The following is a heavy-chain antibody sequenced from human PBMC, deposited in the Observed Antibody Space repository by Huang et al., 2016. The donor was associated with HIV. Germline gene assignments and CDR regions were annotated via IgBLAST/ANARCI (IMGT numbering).Heavy chain of an antibody. CDR2: ISNSGNTV. J-gene: IGHJ4*02. D-gene: IGHD2-2*01. CDR1: GFTFGTYG. CDR3: ARDRSTRADY. Sequence: EVLLVESGGGLVQPGGSLRLSCGGSGFTFGTYGMNWVRQAPGKGLQWVSYISNSGNTVYDTDSVKGRFTISRDNAKNSLFLQMNSLRVEDTAVYFCARDRSTRADYWGQGTLVTVSS. V-gene: IGHV3-48*01.